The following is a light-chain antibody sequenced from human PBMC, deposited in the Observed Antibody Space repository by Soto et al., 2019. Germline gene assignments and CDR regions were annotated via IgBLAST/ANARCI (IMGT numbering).Light chain of an antibody. J-gene: IGLJ1*01. CDR1: SSNIGSNY. CDR2: RNN. V-gene: IGLV1-47*01. Sequence: QSSLNQPPSASGTPGQRVTISCSGSSSNIGSNYVYWYQHLTGTAPKLLIYRNNQRPSGVPDRFSGSKSGTSASLAISGLRSEDEADYYCATWDDSLSNYVFGTGTKVTVL. CDR3: ATWDDSLSNYV.